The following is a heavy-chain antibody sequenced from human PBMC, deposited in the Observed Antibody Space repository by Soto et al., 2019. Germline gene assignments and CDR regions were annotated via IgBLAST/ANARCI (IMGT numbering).Heavy chain of an antibody. D-gene: IGHD4-4*01. CDR2: MTTAGDT. J-gene: IGHJ6*03. CDR3: AASKGGHEYSNYHYYYCMDV. CDR1: GLIFCTYD. V-gene: IGHV3-13*01. Sequence: GGPLRPSCAAPGLIFCTYDMPWARQATGKSQEGGSAMTTAGDTYYPGSVKGRFTISRENAKNSLYLQMNSPRSEDTAVYYCAASKGGHEYSNYHYYYCMDVWGKGTTVTVSS.